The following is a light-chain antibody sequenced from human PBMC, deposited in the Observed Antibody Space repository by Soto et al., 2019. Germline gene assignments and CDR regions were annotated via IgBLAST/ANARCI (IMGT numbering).Light chain of an antibody. CDR2: TLS. CDR3: QHYNSYSEA. CDR1: QSLLDSDDGNTY. Sequence: DIVMTQTPLSLPVTPGEPASISCRSSQSLLDSDDGNTYLDWYLQKPGQSPQLLIYTLSYRASGVPDRFSGSGSGTEFTLTISSLQPDDFATYYCQHYNSYSEAFGQGTKVELK. V-gene: IGKV2-40*01. J-gene: IGKJ1*01.